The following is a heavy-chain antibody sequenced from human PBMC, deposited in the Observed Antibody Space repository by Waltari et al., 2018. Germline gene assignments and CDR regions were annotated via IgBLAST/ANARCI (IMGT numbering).Heavy chain of an antibody. V-gene: IGHV4-38-2*01. CDR1: GYSISSGYY. CDR2: IYHSGST. Sequence: VQLQESGPGLVKPSETLSLTCAVSGYSISSGYYWGWIRQPPGKGLEWIGSIYHSGSTYYNPSLKSRVTISVDTSKNQFSLKLSSVTAADTAVYYCARHSARIGYFDYWGQGTLVTVSS. CDR3: ARHSARIGYFDY. J-gene: IGHJ4*02.